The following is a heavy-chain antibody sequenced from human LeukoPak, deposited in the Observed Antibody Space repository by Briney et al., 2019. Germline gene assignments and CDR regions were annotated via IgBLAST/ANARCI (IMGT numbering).Heavy chain of an antibody. CDR2: ISSSGSTI. D-gene: IGHD1-26*01. V-gene: IGHV3-11*01. J-gene: IGHJ4*02. CDR1: GFTFSDYY. Sequence: GGSLRLSCAASGFTFSDYYMSWIRQAPGKGLEWVSYISSSGSTIYYADSVKGRFTISRDNTKNSLFLQMNSLRAEDTAVYYCARDRYSGSYPLDYWGQGTLVTVSS. CDR3: ARDRYSGSYPLDY.